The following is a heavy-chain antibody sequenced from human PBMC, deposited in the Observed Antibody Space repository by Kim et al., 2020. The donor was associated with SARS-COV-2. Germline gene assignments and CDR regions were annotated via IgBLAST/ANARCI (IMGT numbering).Heavy chain of an antibody. D-gene: IGHD3-10*01. V-gene: IGHV3-73*01. CDR3: TTPITMVRGVIGGWFDP. CDR1: GFTFSGSA. J-gene: IGHJ5*02. Sequence: GGSLRLSCAASGFTFSGSAMHWVRQASGKGLEWVGRIRSKANSYATAYAASVKGRFTISRDDSKNTAYLQRNSLKTEDTAVYYCTTPITMVRGVIGGWFDPCGQGTLVTVSS. CDR2: IRSKANSYAT.